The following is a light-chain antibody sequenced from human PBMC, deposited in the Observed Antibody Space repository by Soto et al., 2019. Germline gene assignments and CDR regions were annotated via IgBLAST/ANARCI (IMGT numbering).Light chain of an antibody. V-gene: IGLV2-14*01. CDR1: SSDVGGYNY. Sequence: SVLTQPASVSGSPGQSITISCTGTSSDVGGYNYVSWYQQHPGKAPKLMIYEVSNRPSGVSNRFSGSKSGNTASLTISGLQAEDEADYYCSSYTSSSTLVVFGTGTKVTVL. CDR2: EVS. CDR3: SSYTSSSTLVV. J-gene: IGLJ1*01.